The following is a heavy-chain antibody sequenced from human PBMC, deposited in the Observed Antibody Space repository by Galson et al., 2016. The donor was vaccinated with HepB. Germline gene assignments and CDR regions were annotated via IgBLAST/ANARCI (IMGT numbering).Heavy chain of an antibody. D-gene: IGHD2-21*01. CDR1: GFTFSRID. CDR3: ARVIGGTLDGLDT. CDR2: ISYDGGSN. J-gene: IGHJ3*02. Sequence: SLRLSCAASGFTFSRIDMHWVRQAPGKGLKWVAVISYDGGSNYYADSVKGRFTISRDNSKNTLYLHMNSLRAEDSSVYYCARVIGGTLDGLDTWGQGTMVTVSS. V-gene: IGHV3-30*04.